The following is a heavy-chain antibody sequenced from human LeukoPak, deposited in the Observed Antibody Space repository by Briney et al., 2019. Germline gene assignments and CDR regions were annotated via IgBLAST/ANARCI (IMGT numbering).Heavy chain of an antibody. Sequence: GGSLRLSCTASGFSFSDYSFNWVRQAPGKGLEWVSCISTRGSYIYYADSVKGRFTISRDNARNSVYLQMNRLRAEDTAVYYCARDSAEKWELLLSPRVGESYIDYWGQGTLVTVSS. CDR1: GFSFSDYS. J-gene: IGHJ4*02. V-gene: IGHV3-21*01. CDR2: ISTRGSYI. CDR3: ARDSAEKWELLLSPRVGESYIDY. D-gene: IGHD1-26*01.